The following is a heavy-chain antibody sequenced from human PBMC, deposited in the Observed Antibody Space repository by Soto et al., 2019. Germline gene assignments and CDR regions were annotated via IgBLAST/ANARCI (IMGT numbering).Heavy chain of an antibody. CDR2: INSDGSST. Sequence: PGGSLRLSCAASGFTFSSYWMHWVRQAPGKGLVWVSRINSDGSSTSYADSVKGRFTISRDNAKNTLYLQMNSLRAEDTAVYYCARGFGVGGTDLLDYWGQGTLVTVSS. D-gene: IGHD3-10*01. CDR1: GFTFSSYW. V-gene: IGHV3-74*01. J-gene: IGHJ4*02. CDR3: ARGFGVGGTDLLDY.